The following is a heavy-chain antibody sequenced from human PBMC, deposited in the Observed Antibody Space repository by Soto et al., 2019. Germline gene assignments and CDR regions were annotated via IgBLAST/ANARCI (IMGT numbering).Heavy chain of an antibody. CDR2: ISGSGGST. D-gene: IGHD3-10*01. V-gene: IGHV3-23*01. Sequence: LTLSCADLGFNLRSYAMSWFRQAPGKGLECVSAISGSGGSTYYADSLKGRFTISRDNSNNTLYLQMNRLRAEDTAVYYFAKELLLWFGEFSDYWGQGTMVTVSS. J-gene: IGHJ4*02. CDR1: GFNLRSYA. CDR3: AKELLLWFGEFSDY.